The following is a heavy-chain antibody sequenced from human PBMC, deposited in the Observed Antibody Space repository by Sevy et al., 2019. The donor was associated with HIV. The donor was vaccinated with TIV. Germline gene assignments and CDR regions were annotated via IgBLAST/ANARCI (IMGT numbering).Heavy chain of an antibody. V-gene: IGHV3-30-3*01. CDR3: ARELKGGY. CDR1: GFTFSSYA. J-gene: IGHJ4*02. Sequence: GGSLRLSCAASGFTFSSYAMHWVRQAPGKGLEWVAVISYDGSNKYYADSVKGRFTISRDNSKNTLYLQMNSLRAEDTAVYYCARELKGGYWGQGTLVTVSS. D-gene: IGHD3-16*01. CDR2: ISYDGSNK.